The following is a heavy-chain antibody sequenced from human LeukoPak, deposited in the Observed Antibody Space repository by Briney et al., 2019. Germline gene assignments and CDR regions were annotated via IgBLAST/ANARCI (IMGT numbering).Heavy chain of an antibody. V-gene: IGHV3-23*01. D-gene: IGHD6-19*01. J-gene: IGHJ4*02. CDR3: LKNGQQWLVRYFDY. Sequence: PGGSLRLSCAASGFTFSSYAMNWVRQAPGKGLEWVSAISGSGGNTYYADSVKGRFTISRDNSKNTLYLQMNSLTADDTAIYYCLKNGQQWLVRYFDYWGQGTLVTVSS. CDR1: GFTFSSYA. CDR2: ISGSGGNT.